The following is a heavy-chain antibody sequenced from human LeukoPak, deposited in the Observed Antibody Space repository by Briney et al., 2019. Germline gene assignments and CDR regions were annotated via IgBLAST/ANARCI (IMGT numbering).Heavy chain of an antibody. Sequence: GGSLRLSCAASGFTFSNAWMSWVRQAPGKGLEWVGRIKSKTDGGTTDYAAPVKGRFTISRDDSKNTLYLQMNSLKTEDTAVYYCTRPYYDFWSGALYYFDYWGQGTLVTVSS. J-gene: IGHJ4*02. CDR2: IKSKTDGGTT. CDR1: GFTFSNAW. CDR3: TRPYYDFWSGALYYFDY. D-gene: IGHD3-3*01. V-gene: IGHV3-15*01.